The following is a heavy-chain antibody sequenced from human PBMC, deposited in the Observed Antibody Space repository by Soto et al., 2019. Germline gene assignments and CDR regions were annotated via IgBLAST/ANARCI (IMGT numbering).Heavy chain of an antibody. CDR2: INPSGGST. Sequence: QVQLVQSGAEVKKPGASVKVSCKASGYTFTSYYMHWVRQAPGQGLEWMGIINPSGGSTSYAQKFQGRVTMTRDTSTSTVYMELSSLRSEDTAVYYCAREDIVVVPAAMGVGYYSYGMDVWGQGTTVTVSS. V-gene: IGHV1-46*01. CDR1: GYTFTSYY. CDR3: AREDIVVVPAAMGVGYYSYGMDV. D-gene: IGHD2-2*01. J-gene: IGHJ6*02.